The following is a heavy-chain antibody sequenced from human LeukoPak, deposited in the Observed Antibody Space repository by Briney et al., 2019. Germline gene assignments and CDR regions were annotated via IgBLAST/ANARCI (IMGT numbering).Heavy chain of an antibody. D-gene: IGHD2-21*02. J-gene: IGHJ3*02. Sequence: GGSLRLSCAASGFTFSSYGMHWVRQAPGKGLEWVAVISYDGSNKYYADSVKGRFTISRDNSKNTLYLQMNSLRAEDTAVYYCARGVPIVVVTPQGAFDIWGQGTMVTVSS. CDR3: ARGVPIVVVTPQGAFDI. CDR2: ISYDGSNK. V-gene: IGHV3-30*19. CDR1: GFTFSSYG.